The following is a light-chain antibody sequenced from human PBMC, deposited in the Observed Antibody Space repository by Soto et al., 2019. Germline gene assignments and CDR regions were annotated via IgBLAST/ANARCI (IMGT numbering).Light chain of an antibody. V-gene: IGKV3-15*01. Sequence: EIVVTQSPATLSVSPGERATLSCRASQSVSSNLAWYQQKPGQAPRLLIYGASTRATGIPARFSGSGSGTEFTLTISSLQSEDFAVYYCQQYHNWLPITFGQGTRLEIK. CDR2: GAS. CDR1: QSVSSN. CDR3: QQYHNWLPIT. J-gene: IGKJ5*01.